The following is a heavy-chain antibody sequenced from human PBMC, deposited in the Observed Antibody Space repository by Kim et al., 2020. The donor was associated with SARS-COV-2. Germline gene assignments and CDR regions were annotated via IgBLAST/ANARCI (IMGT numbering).Heavy chain of an antibody. J-gene: IGHJ4*02. D-gene: IGHD1-20*01. V-gene: IGHV3-66*01. Sequence: YGDSVKDRFTISRDNSKNTLYLQMSSRRDEDTAVYYCARWYVGIVSRYFDFWGQGTLVTVSS. CDR3: ARWYVGIVSRYFDF.